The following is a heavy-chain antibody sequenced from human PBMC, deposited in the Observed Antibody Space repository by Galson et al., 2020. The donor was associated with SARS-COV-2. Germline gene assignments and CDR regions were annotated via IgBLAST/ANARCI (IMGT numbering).Heavy chain of an antibody. CDR3: ARHLGPNSSSWYYYYGMDV. CDR2: IYYSGST. V-gene: IGHV4-39*01. D-gene: IGHD6-13*01. Sequence: SETLSLTCTVSGGSISSSSYYWGWIRQPPGKGLEWIGSIYYSGSTYYNPSLKSRVTISVDTSKNQFSLKLSSVTAADTAVYYCARHLGPNSSSWYYYYGMDVWGQGTTVTVSS. J-gene: IGHJ6*02. CDR1: GGSISSSSYY.